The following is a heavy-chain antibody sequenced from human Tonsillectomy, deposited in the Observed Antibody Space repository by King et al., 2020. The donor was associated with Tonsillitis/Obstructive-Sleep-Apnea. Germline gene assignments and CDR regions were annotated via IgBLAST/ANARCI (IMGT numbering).Heavy chain of an antibody. CDR3: ARVKGFLGSFFYYYMDV. D-gene: IGHD3-3*01. V-gene: IGHV3-21*01. Sequence: EVQLVESGGGLVKPGGSLRLSCEASGFTFSSYNMNWVRQAPGKGLEWVSSISSSSNYIYYADSVKGRLTISRDHAKSSVYLQMNSLRAEDTAVYYCARVKGFLGSFFYYYMDVWGNGTAVTVSS. J-gene: IGHJ6*03. CDR1: GFTFSSYN. CDR2: ISSSSNYI.